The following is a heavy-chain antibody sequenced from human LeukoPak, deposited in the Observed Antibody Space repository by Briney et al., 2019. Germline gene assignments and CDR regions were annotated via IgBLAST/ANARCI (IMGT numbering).Heavy chain of an antibody. D-gene: IGHD6-13*01. Sequence: SGGSLRLSRAASGFTLSSYGMHWVRQAPGKGLEWVAVIWYDGSNKYSADSVKGRFTISKDNSKNTLYLQMNSLRAEDTAVYYCASIIGRSSNEDYWGQGTLVTVSS. CDR3: ASIIGRSSNEDY. CDR1: GFTLSSYG. V-gene: IGHV3-33*01. J-gene: IGHJ4*02. CDR2: IWYDGSNK.